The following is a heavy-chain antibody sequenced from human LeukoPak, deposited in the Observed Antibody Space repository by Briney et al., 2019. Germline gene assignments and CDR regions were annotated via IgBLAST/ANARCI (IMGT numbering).Heavy chain of an antibody. CDR2: INHSGST. J-gene: IGHJ4*02. CDR3: AREDRRELYHDY. CDR1: GGSISSSSYY. V-gene: IGHV4-39*07. Sequence: PSETLSLTCTVSGGSISSSSYYWGWIRQPPGKGLEWIGEINHSGSTNYNPSLKSRVTISVDTSKNQFSLKLSSVTAADTAVYYCAREDRRELYHDYWGQGTLVTVSS. D-gene: IGHD1-26*01.